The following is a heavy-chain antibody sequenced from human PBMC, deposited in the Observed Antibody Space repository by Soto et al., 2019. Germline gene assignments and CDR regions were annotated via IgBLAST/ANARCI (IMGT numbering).Heavy chain of an antibody. Sequence: EVQLVESGGGLVQPGGSLRLSCAASGFTFSNHWMSWVRQAPGKGLEWVAKINQGGSEKWSADSVKGRFTISRDNAKNSLYLQLNSLGAEDPAVYYCVKDDGDYSFDYWGQGTLVTVSS. V-gene: IGHV3-7*03. CDR1: GFTFSNHW. CDR3: VKDDGDYSFDY. D-gene: IGHD4-17*01. J-gene: IGHJ4*02. CDR2: INQGGSEK.